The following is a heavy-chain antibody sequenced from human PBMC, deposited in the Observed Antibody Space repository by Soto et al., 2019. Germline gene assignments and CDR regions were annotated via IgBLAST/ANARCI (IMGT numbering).Heavy chain of an antibody. D-gene: IGHD1-26*01. CDR1: GFSFSSYA. J-gene: IGHJ6*02. CDR2: ISGGGGST. Sequence: GGSLRLSCIAPGFSFSSYAMSWVRQAPGKGLEWVSGISGGGGSTYYADSVKGRVTISRDNSKNTLYLQMNSLRAEDTAVYYCAKVSLGALTFTDYYYYGLDVWGQGTTVTVS. V-gene: IGHV3-23*01. CDR3: AKVSLGALTFTDYYYYGLDV.